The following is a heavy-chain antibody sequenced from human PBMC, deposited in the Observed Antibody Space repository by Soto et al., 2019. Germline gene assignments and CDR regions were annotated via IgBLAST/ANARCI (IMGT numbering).Heavy chain of an antibody. Sequence: PGESLNISCKGSGSSFTSYWISWVRPMPGKGQERMGRIDPSDYYNNYNTSFHGHVTISANNSISTANLQWSSLTDSDTAMYYGATPGCDSGYDSARFGGMDVWGQGTTVTVSS. CDR3: ATPGCDSGYDSARFGGMDV. CDR2: IDPSDYYN. J-gene: IGHJ6*02. V-gene: IGHV5-10-1*01. CDR1: GSSFTSYW. D-gene: IGHD5-12*01.